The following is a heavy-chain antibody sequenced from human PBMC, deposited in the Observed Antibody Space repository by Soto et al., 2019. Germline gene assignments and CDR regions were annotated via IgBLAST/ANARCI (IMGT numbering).Heavy chain of an antibody. J-gene: IGHJ4*02. Sequence: ASVKVSCKASGYTFTSYGISWVRQAPGQGLEWMGWISAYNGNTNYAQKLQGRVTMATDTSTSTAYMELRSLRSDDTAVYYCATMGTSATGLYYFDYWGQGTLVTVSS. CDR3: ATMGTSATGLYYFDY. CDR2: ISAYNGNT. V-gene: IGHV1-18*01. CDR1: GYTFTSYG. D-gene: IGHD1-7*01.